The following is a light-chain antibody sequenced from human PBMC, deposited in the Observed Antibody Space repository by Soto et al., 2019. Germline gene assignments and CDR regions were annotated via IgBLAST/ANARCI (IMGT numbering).Light chain of an antibody. CDR2: AAS. V-gene: IGKV1-9*01. J-gene: IGKJ2*01. CDR3: QQLNSYPRT. CDR1: QGISSY. Sequence: DTQLTQSPSFLSASVGDRVTITCRASQGISSYFAWYQQKPGKAPKLLIYAASTLQSGVSSRFSGSGSGTEFTLTISSLQPEEFATYYCQQLNSYPRTFGQGTKLEIK.